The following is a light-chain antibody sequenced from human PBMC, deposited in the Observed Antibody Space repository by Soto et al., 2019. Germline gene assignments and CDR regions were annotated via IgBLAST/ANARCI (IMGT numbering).Light chain of an antibody. V-gene: IGLV2-14*01. Sequence: QSVLTQPASVSGSPGQSITISCTGTSSDIGGYNSVSWYQQHPGKAPKLMLFEVSDRPSGVSNRFSGSKSGNTASLTISGLQAEDAADYYCSSYTTRGTLVFGGGTQLTVL. CDR1: SSDIGGYNS. CDR2: EVS. CDR3: SSYTTRGTLV. J-gene: IGLJ2*01.